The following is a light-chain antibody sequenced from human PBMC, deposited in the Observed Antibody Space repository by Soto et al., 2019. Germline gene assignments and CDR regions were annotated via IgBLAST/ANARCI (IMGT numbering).Light chain of an antibody. CDR3: QQRSNLVS. Sequence: DIVFTQSPGTLSLSPGERATLSCGASQSVLTYLGWYQQKPGQAPRLLIYDASNRAAGIPDRFSGSGSGTDFTLTISSLEPEDFAIYYCQQRSNLVSFGQGTRLEIK. V-gene: IGKV3-11*01. CDR2: DAS. CDR1: QSVLTY. J-gene: IGKJ5*01.